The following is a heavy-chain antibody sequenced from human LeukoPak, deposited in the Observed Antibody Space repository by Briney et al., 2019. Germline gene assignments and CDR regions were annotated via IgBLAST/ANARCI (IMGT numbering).Heavy chain of an antibody. CDR2: IIPIFGTA. D-gene: IGHD6-13*01. J-gene: IGHJ3*02. V-gene: IGHV1-69*05. Sequence: SVKVSCKASGGTFSSYAISWVRQAPGQGLEWMGGIIPIFGTANYAQKFQGRVTITTDESTSTAYMELSSLRSEDTAVYYCAHSDPYAFDIWGQGTMVTVSS. CDR1: GGTFSSYA. CDR3: AHSDPYAFDI.